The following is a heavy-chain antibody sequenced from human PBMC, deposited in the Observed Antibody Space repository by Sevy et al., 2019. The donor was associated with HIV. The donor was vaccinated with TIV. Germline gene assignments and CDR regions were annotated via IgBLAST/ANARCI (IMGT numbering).Heavy chain of an antibody. Sequence: GGSLRLSCAASGFSFDDYAMHWFRQRPGKGLEWVSGITWNSGSVGYADSVKGRFTISRDNAKNSLYLQMSNLRPEDTALYYCAKDNVGYSSGWYFYFDFWGQGTLVTVSS. V-gene: IGHV3-9*01. CDR3: AKDNVGYSSGWYFYFDF. J-gene: IGHJ4*02. D-gene: IGHD6-13*01. CDR2: ITWNSGSV. CDR1: GFSFDDYA.